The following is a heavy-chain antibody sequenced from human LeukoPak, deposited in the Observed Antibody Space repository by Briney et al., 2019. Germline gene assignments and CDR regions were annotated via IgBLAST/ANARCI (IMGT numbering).Heavy chain of an antibody. CDR3: ARERGHYYLDV. CDR1: GFSFSTYT. D-gene: IGHD3-10*01. V-gene: IGHV3-64*02. CDR2: ILNNGGTT. J-gene: IGHJ6*04. Sequence: PGGSLRLSCAASGFSFSTYTMHWVRQAPGKGLEYVSSILNNGGTTYYADSVKGRFTISRDNSKDTLYPQMGSLGSEDMAVYYCARERGHYYLDVWGKGTTVTVSS.